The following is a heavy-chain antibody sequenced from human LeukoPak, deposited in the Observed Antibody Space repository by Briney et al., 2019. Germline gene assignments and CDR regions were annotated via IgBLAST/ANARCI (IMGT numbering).Heavy chain of an antibody. CDR3: ARTAGYDSSGYVHDAFDI. CDR2: ISWNSGSI. Sequence: GGSLRLSCAASGFTYDDYAMHWVRQAPGKGLEWVAGISWNSGSIGYADSVKGRFTISRDNAKNSLYLQMNSLRAEDTAVYYCARTAGYDSSGYVHDAFDIWGQGTMVTVSS. V-gene: IGHV3-9*01. D-gene: IGHD3-22*01. J-gene: IGHJ3*02. CDR1: GFTYDDYA.